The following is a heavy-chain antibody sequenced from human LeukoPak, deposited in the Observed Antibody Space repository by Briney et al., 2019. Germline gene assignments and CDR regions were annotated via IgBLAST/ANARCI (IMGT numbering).Heavy chain of an antibody. Sequence: PGGSLRLTCAASGFTFSNYYMSWIRQAPGKGLEWVSYISSSGSTKYYADSVRGRITIVKNNDNNSLNLQKNGLSAEPPGVYYCAWGSRWGQGTLVTVSS. V-gene: IGHV3-11*01. J-gene: IGHJ4*02. D-gene: IGHD3-10*01. CDR1: GFTFSNYY. CDR2: ISSSGSTK. CDR3: AWGSR.